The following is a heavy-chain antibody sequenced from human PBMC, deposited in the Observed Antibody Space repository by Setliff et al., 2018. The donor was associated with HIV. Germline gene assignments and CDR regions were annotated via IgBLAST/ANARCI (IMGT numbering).Heavy chain of an antibody. D-gene: IGHD3-10*01. CDR3: ATDQISDGSGSYPKSYFGY. CDR1: GYTLTELS. CDR2: FDPEDGET. V-gene: IGHV1-24*01. Sequence: ASVKVSCKVSGYTLTELSMHWVRQAPGKGLEWMGGFDPEDGETIYAQKFQGRVTMTEDTSTDTAYMELSSLRSEDTAVYYCATDQISDGSGSYPKSYFGYWGQGTLVTVS. J-gene: IGHJ4*02.